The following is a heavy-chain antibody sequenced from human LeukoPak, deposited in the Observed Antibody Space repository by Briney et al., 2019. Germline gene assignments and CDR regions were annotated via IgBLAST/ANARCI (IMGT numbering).Heavy chain of an antibody. Sequence: AGESLQISCQGSGYRFTSYWIGWVRQMPGKGLEWMGIIYPGDSDTRYSPSFQGQVTISADKSISTAYLQWSSLKASDTAMYYCARQGYCSGGSCYFDYWGQGTLVTVSS. J-gene: IGHJ4*02. V-gene: IGHV5-51*01. CDR3: ARQGYCSGGSCYFDY. CDR1: GYRFTSYW. CDR2: IYPGDSDT. D-gene: IGHD2-15*01.